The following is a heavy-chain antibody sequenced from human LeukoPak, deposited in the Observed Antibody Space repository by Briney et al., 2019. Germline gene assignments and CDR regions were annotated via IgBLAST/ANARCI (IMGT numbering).Heavy chain of an antibody. CDR3: ARVIELRYFDWLGFYYYYMDV. CDR2: INPNSVNT. J-gene: IGHJ6*03. CDR1: GYTFTSYD. D-gene: IGHD3-9*01. Sequence: ASVKVSCKASGYTFTSYDINCVRQATGQRLDWMGLINPNSVNTGYAQKFQGRVTMTRNTSISTAYMELSSLRSEDTAVYYCARVIELRYFDWLGFYYYYMDVWGKGTTVTISS. V-gene: IGHV1-8*01.